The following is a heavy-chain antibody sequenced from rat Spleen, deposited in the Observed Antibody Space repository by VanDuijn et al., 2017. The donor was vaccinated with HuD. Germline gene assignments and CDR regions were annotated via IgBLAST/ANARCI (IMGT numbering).Heavy chain of an antibody. Sequence: EVQLVESGGGLVQPGRSLKLSCVASGFTFNDYWMTWIRQAPGKGLEWVASITNIAGGTYYAGSVKGRFTISRDNAKSTLYLQMDSLRSEETATYYCTRPEYYSSYFDYWGQGVMVTVSS. J-gene: IGHJ2*01. CDR2: ITNIAGGT. CDR3: TRPEYYSSYFDY. V-gene: IGHV5-31*01. D-gene: IGHD1-2*01. CDR1: GFTFNDYW.